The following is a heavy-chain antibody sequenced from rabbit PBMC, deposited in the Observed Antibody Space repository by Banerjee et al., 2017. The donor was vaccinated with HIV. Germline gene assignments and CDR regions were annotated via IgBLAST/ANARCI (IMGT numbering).Heavy chain of an antibody. CDR1: GFDLSSSYW. Sequence: QSLEESGGELVKHGAALPLPCTASGFDLSSSYWICWVRQAPGKGLEWIACIDAGSSGKTYSASWAKGRFTISKTSSTTVTLQMTSLTAADTATDFCAGWANWWGPGTLVTVS. J-gene: IGHJ4*01. CDR2: IDAGSSGKT. CDR3: AGWANW. V-gene: IGHV1S40*01.